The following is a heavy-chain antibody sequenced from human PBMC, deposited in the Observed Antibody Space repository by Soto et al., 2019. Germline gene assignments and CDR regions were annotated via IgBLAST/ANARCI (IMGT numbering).Heavy chain of an antibody. CDR1: GFTFSDYY. D-gene: IGHD6-19*01. Sequence: PGGSLRLSCAASGFTFSDYYINWIRQAPGKGLEWVSYISTSGTYTNYADSVKGRFTISRDNARNSLYLQMNNLRAEDSAVYYCARDPQYNYGWYFDYWGLGTLVTVSS. CDR2: ISTSGTYT. V-gene: IGHV3-11*05. CDR3: ARDPQYNYGWYFDY. J-gene: IGHJ4*02.